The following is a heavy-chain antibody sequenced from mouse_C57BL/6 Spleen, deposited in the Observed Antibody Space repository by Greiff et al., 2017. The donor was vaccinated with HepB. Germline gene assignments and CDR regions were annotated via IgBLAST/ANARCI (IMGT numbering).Heavy chain of an antibody. CDR2: IYPSDSET. J-gene: IGHJ4*01. D-gene: IGHD2-4*01. Sequence: QVQLQQPGAELVRPGSSVKLSCKASGYTFTSYWMDWVKQRPGQGLEWIGNIYPSDSETHYNQKFKDKATLTVDKSSITAYMQLSSLTSEDSAVYYCARYDYDLGAMDYWGQGTSVTVSS. CDR1: GYTFTSYW. V-gene: IGHV1-61*01. CDR3: ARYDYDLGAMDY.